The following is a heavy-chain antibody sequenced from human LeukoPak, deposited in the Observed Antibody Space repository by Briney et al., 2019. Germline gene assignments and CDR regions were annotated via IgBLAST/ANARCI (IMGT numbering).Heavy chain of an antibody. J-gene: IGHJ4*02. Sequence: ASVKVSCKASGYTFTGYYMHWVRQAPGQGLEWMGRINPNSGGTNYAQKFQGRVTMTRDTSISTAYMELSRLRSDDTAVYYYARSGFDSYEMFGYWGQGTLVTVSS. D-gene: IGHD5-18*01. CDR3: ARSGFDSYEMFGY. CDR1: GYTFTGYY. CDR2: INPNSGGT. V-gene: IGHV1-2*06.